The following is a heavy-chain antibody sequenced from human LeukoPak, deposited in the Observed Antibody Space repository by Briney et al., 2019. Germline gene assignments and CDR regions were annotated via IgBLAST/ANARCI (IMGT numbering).Heavy chain of an antibody. Sequence: GGSLRLSCAASGFTFSNYGMSWVRQAPGKGPEWVSAISGGGGTTYYADSVKGRFTVSRDNSKNTLYLQMNSLRADDTAVYYCAREEGYIYGLLDYWGQGTLVTVSS. D-gene: IGHD5-18*01. CDR3: AREEGYIYGLLDY. J-gene: IGHJ4*02. CDR2: ISGGGGTT. CDR1: GFTFSNYG. V-gene: IGHV3-23*01.